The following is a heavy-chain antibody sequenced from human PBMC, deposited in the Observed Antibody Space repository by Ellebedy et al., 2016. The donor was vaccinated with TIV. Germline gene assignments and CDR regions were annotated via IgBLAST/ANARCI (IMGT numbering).Heavy chain of an antibody. J-gene: IGHJ6*03. CDR1: GGSFSGYY. V-gene: IGHV4-34*01. Sequence: GSLRLXXAVYGGSFSGYYWSWIRQPPGKGLEWIGEINHSGSTNYNPSLKSRVTISVDTSKNQFSLKLSSVTAADTAVYYCARGLPAAHYYYYYMDVWGKGTTVTVSS. CDR2: INHSGST. CDR3: ARGLPAAHYYYYYMDV. D-gene: IGHD2-2*01.